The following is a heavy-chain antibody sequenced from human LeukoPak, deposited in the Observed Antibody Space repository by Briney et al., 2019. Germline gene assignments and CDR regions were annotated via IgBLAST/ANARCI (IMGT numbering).Heavy chain of an antibody. Sequence: GGSLRLSCAASGFTISSNYMSWVRQAPGKGLEWVSVIYSGGSTYYADSVKGRFTISRDNSKNTLYLQMNSLRAEDTAVYYCARDPITMFGAVSRSYDYYGMDVWGQGTTVTVSS. D-gene: IGHD3-3*01. V-gene: IGHV3-66*01. CDR2: IYSGGST. CDR1: GFTISSNY. CDR3: ARDPITMFGAVSRSYDYYGMDV. J-gene: IGHJ6*02.